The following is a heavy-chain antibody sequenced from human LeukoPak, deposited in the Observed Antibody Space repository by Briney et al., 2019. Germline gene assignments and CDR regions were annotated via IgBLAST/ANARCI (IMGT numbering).Heavy chain of an antibody. V-gene: IGHV3-11*01. D-gene: IGHD3-10*01. CDR3: ARDWSGEPHFDF. CDR1: GFTFSDNS. CDR2: ISSGGSAR. J-gene: IGHJ4*02. Sequence: GGSLRLSCAASGFTFSDNSMSWIRLAPGKGLEWVSYISSGGSARYYADSVKGRFTISRDNAKNSLYLQMNSLRAEDTAVYYCARDWSGEPHFDFWGQGPLVTVSS.